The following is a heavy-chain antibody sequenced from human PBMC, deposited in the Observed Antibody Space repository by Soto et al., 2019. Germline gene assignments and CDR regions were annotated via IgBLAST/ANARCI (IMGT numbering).Heavy chain of an antibody. V-gene: IGHV4-59*01. D-gene: IGHD1-26*01. J-gene: IGHJ4*02. Sequence: QVQLLESGPGLVKPSGTLSLTCNVSGDSISSYYWNWIRQPPGQGLEWIGYVYFSGNTKYNTSLESRVKISVDTSTNQFSLKLTSVTAADTAVYYCARGAGIVGAYYFDYWGRGILVTVSS. CDR3: ARGAGIVGAYYFDY. CDR1: GDSISSYY. CDR2: VYFSGNT.